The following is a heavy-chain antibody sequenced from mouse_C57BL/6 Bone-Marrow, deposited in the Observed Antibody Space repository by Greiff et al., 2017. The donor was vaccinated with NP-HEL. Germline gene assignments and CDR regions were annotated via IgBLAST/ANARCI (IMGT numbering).Heavy chain of an antibody. Sequence: QVQLQQSGAELVKPGASVKLSCKASGYTFTEYTIHWVKQRSGQGLEWIGWFYPGSGGIKYNEKFKDKATLTADKSSRPVYMELSRLTAEDSAVYYVARHEDPAGYFDYWGHGTTLTVSS. CDR3: ARHEDPAGYFDY. CDR1: GYTFTEYT. CDR2: FYPGSGGI. V-gene: IGHV1-62-2*01. J-gene: IGHJ2*01.